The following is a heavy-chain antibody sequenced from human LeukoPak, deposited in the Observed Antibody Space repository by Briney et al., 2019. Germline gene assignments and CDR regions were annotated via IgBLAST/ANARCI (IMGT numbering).Heavy chain of an antibody. V-gene: IGHV3-30*04. CDR1: GFTFSSYA. D-gene: IGHD6-13*01. J-gene: IGHJ5*02. Sequence: PGRSLRLSCAASGFTFSSYAMHWVRQAPGMGLEWVAVISYDGSNKYYADSVKGRFTISRDNSKNTLYLQMNSLRAEDTAVYYCARPAAAGTAWFDPWGQGTLVTVSS. CDR3: ARPAAAGTAWFDP. CDR2: ISYDGSNK.